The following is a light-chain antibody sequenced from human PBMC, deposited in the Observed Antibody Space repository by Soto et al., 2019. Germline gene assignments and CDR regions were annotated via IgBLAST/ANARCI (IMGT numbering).Light chain of an antibody. CDR1: SGHSSYA. J-gene: IGLJ2*01. Sequence: QPVLTQSPSASASLGASVKLTCTLSSGHSSYAIAWHQQQPEKGPRYLMKLNSDGGHMKGDGIPDRFSGSSSGAERYLTISSLQSEDEAEYFCQTWGTGIVVSGGGTKLTVL. V-gene: IGLV4-69*01. CDR3: QTWGTGIVV. CDR2: LNSDGGH.